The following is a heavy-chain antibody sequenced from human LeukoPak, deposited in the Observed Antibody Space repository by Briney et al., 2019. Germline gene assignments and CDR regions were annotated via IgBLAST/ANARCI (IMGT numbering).Heavy chain of an antibody. CDR1: GYTFTSYD. CDR3: ARGPDIVVVPAAILVGAFDY. Sequence: ASVKVSCKASGYTFTSYDINWVRQATGQGLEWMGWINPNSGGTNYAQKFQGRVTMTRDTSISTAYMELSRLRSDDTAVYYCARGPDIVVVPAAILVGAFDYWGQGTLVTVSS. J-gene: IGHJ4*02. D-gene: IGHD2-2*02. CDR2: INPNSGGT. V-gene: IGHV1-2*02.